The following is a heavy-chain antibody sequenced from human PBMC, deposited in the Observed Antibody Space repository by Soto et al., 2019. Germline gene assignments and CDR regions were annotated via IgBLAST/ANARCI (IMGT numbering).Heavy chain of an antibody. CDR3: ARDLGPRIAVACTAIPSDY. J-gene: IGHJ4*02. Sequence: ASVKVPCKDSGYTFTSYGISWVRQAPGQGLEWIGWISAYNGNTNYAQRLQGRVTMTTDTSKSTAYMELRSMRSDDKAVYYYARDLGPRIAVACTAIPSDYGGQGTLVNVSS. CDR1: GYTFTSYG. D-gene: IGHD6-19*01. V-gene: IGHV1-18*01. CDR2: ISAYNGNT.